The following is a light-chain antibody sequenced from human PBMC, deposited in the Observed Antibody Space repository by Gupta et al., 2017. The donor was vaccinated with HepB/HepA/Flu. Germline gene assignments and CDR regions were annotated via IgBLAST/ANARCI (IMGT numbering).Light chain of an antibody. CDR1: SGHSSYA. V-gene: IGLV4-69*01. CDR3: QTWGTGVVV. Sequence: QLVLTQSPSASASLGASVKLTCTLSSGHSSYAIAWHQQQPEKGPRYLMKLNSDGSHSKGDGIPDRFSGSSSGAERYLNISSLQSEDEADYYCQTWGTGVVVFGGGTKLTVL. CDR2: LNSDGSH. J-gene: IGLJ2*01.